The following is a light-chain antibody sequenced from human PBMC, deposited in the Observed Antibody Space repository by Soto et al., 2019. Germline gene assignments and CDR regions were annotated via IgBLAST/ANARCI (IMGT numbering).Light chain of an antibody. V-gene: IGKV3-20*01. CDR3: QHYGSSRT. J-gene: IGKJ1*01. CDR2: GAS. Sequence: EVVLTQSPGTLSLSPGERATLSCRASQSIRSSFLAWYQRKPGQAPRLLIYGASSRATGVPDRFSGSGSGTDFTLTISRVESEDFVMYYCQHYGSSRTFGQGTKVEIK. CDR1: QSIRSSF.